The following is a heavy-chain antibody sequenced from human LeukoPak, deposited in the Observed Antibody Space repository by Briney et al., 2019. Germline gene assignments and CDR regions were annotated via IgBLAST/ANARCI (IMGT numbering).Heavy chain of an antibody. J-gene: IGHJ4*02. CDR1: GGSISSGGYY. Sequence: SQTLSLTCTVSGGSISSGGYYWSWIRQHPGKGLEWIGYIYYSGSTYYNPSLKSRVTISVDTSKNQFSLKLSSVTAADTAVYYCARASSGSNYFDYWSQGTLVTVSS. V-gene: IGHV4-31*03. D-gene: IGHD3-10*01. CDR3: ARASSGSNYFDY. CDR2: IYYSGST.